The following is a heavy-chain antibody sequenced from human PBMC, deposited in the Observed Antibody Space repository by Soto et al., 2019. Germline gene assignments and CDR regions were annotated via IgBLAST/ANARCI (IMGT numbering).Heavy chain of an antibody. J-gene: IGHJ3*02. V-gene: IGHV3-23*01. CDR3: AKTTDGWFSAFEI. Sequence: GGSLSLSCAASGLVLLCYATSWVRQAPGKGLEWVSAISGSGTTAYYADSVKGRFIFSRDNPKNTIYLQMNSLRAEDTAVYFCAKTTDGWFSAFEIWGQGT. D-gene: IGHD6-19*01. CDR2: ISGSGTTA. CDR1: GLVLLCYA.